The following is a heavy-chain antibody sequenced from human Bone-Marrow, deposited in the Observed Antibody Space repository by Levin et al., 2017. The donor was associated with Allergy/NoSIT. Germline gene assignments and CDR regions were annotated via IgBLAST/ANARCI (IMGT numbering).Heavy chain of an antibody. Sequence: GGSLRLSCEASGFTFSSYSMYWVRQAPGKGLVWVSRIHSDGTTITYADSVKGRFTISRDNAKNTLFLQMNSLRAEDTAVYYWARAVAAVPWCFDSWGQGILVTVSS. CDR3: ARAVAAVPWCFDS. J-gene: IGHJ4*02. D-gene: IGHD2-15*01. V-gene: IGHV3-74*01. CDR1: GFTFSSYS. CDR2: IHSDGTTI.